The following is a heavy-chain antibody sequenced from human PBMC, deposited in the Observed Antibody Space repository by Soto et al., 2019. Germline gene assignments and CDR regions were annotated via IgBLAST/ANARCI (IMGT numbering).Heavy chain of an antibody. D-gene: IGHD2-15*01. CDR1: GYSFTSYW. CDR2: IYPGDSDT. V-gene: IGHV5-51*01. J-gene: IGHJ6*02. CDR3: ARHGIVVVVAATRYYYYGMDV. Sequence: PGESLKISCKGSGYSFTSYWIGWVRQMPGKGLEWMGIIYPGDSDTRYSPSFQGQVTISADKSISTAYLQWSSLKASDTAMYYCARHGIVVVVAATRYYYYGMDVWGQGTTVTVSS.